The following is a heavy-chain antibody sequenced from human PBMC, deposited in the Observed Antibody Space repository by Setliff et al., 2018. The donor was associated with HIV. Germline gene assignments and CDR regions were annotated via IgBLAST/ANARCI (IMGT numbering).Heavy chain of an antibody. V-gene: IGHV1-24*01. CDR3: AAGGASSTDHLSSFSERSLYILDS. CDR1: GYTLSELS. CDR2: FDPEDGET. Sequence: ASVKVSCKVSGYTLSELSMHWVRQAPGEGLEWMGGFDPEDGETIYAEKFQGRVTLTEDTSTKTAYMELSNLKPEDTALYYCAAGGASSTDHLSSFSERSLYILDSWGQGTLVTVSS. J-gene: IGHJ4*02. D-gene: IGHD2-2*01.